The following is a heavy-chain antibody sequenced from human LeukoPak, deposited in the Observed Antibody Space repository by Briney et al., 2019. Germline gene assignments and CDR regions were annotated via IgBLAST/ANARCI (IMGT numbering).Heavy chain of an antibody. D-gene: IGHD5-12*01. CDR3: ARQGDIVATIDANWFDP. V-gene: IGHV5-51*01. J-gene: IGHJ5*02. CDR2: IYPGDSDT. CDR1: GYSFTSYW. Sequence: GESLKISCKGSGYSFTSYWIGWVRQMPGKGLEWMGIIYPGDSDTRYSPSFQGQVTISADKSISTAYLQWSNLKASDTAMYYCARQGDIVATIDANWFDPWGQGTLVTVSS.